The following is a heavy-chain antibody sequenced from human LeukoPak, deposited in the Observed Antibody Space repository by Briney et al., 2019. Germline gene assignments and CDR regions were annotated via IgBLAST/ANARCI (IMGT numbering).Heavy chain of an antibody. V-gene: IGHV3-23*01. Sequence: GGSLRLSCAASGFTFSSYAMSWVRQAPGKGLEWVSAISGSGGSTYYADSVKGRFTISRDNSKDTLYLQMNSLRAEDTAVYYCAKNSVRSGYYYGYWGQGTLVTVSS. D-gene: IGHD3-22*01. J-gene: IGHJ4*02. CDR2: ISGSGGST. CDR3: AKNSVRSGYYYGY. CDR1: GFTFSSYA.